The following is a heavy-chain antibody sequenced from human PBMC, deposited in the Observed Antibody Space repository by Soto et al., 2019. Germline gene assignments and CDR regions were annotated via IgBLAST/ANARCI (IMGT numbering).Heavy chain of an antibody. CDR2: VTNTGGIT. J-gene: IGHJ5*01. CDR3: AKIYRSCTYSNCYSRSPPDS. D-gene: IGHD2-15*01. Sequence: EVQLLESGGGLVQPGGSLRLFCVASGFTFTSYAMTWVRQLPGKGLEWVSSVTNTGGITHYAISVKGRFTISRDNSKNTVYLQMNSLRAEDTAIYYCAKIYRSCTYSNCYSRSPPDSWGQGTLVTVSA. CDR1: GFTFTSYA. V-gene: IGHV3-23*01.